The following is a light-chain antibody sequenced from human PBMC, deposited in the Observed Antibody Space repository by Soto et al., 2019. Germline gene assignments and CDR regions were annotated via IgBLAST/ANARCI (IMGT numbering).Light chain of an antibody. CDR3: TSNTSSSTYV. CDR1: SSDVGGYDY. V-gene: IGLV2-14*01. CDR2: DVT. Sequence: QSVLTQPASVSGSPGQSITVSCTGTSSDVGGYDYVSWYQQHPGNAPKLLISDVTNRPSGVSNRFSGSKSGNTASLTISGLQTEDEADYYCTSNTSSSTYVFGTGTKVTVL. J-gene: IGLJ1*01.